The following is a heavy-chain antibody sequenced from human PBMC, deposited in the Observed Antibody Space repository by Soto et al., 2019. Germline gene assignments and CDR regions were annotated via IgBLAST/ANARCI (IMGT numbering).Heavy chain of an antibody. CDR1: GGTFSSYA. D-gene: IGHD3-22*01. J-gene: IGHJ6*02. CDR3: ARDRGDYYDSSGYFLGDYYYGMDF. V-gene: IGHV1-69*01. Sequence: QVQLVQSGAEVKKPGSSVKVSCKASGGTFSSYAISWVRQAPGQGLEWMGGIIPIFGTANYAQKFQGRVTITADESTSTAYMELSSLRSEDTAVYYCARDRGDYYDSSGYFLGDYYYGMDFWGQGTTVTVSS. CDR2: IIPIFGTA.